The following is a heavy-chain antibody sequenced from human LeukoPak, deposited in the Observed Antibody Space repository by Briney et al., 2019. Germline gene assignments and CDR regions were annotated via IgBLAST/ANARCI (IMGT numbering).Heavy chain of an antibody. CDR1: GFTVSSYA. CDR3: AKGGGSDAFDI. V-gene: IGHV3-30-3*01. J-gene: IGHJ3*02. D-gene: IGHD3-16*01. Sequence: GGSLRLSCAASGFTVSSYAMHWVRQAPGKGLEWVAVISYDGSNKYYADSVKGRFTISRDNSKNTLYLQMNSLRAEDTAVYYCAKGGGSDAFDIWGQGTMVTVSS. CDR2: ISYDGSNK.